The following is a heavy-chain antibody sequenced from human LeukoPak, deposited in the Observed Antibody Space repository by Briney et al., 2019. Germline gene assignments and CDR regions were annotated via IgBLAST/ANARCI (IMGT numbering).Heavy chain of an antibody. V-gene: IGHV1-46*01. CDR2: INPSGGST. J-gene: IGHJ4*02. CDR3: ARVQSPCDSSGYLVN. D-gene: IGHD3-22*01. Sequence: ASVKVSCKASGYTFTSYYMQWVRQAPGQGLEWMGIINPSGGSTSYAQKFQGRVTMTRDTSTSTVYMELSSLRSEDTAVYYCARVQSPCDSSGYLVNWGQGTLVTVSS. CDR1: GYTFTSYY.